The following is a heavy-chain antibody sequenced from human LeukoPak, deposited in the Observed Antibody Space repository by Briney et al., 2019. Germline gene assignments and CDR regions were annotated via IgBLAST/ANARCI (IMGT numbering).Heavy chain of an antibody. J-gene: IGHJ3*02. V-gene: IGHV3-33*08. CDR3: ARASYGGNSHAFDI. CDR2: IWYDGSDD. D-gene: IGHD4-23*01. Sequence: GGSLRLSCAASGFIFTDYYMSWIRQAPGKGLEWVAVIWYDGSDDYYADSVKGRFTISRDNSKNTLYLQMNSLRAEDTTVYYCARASYGGNSHAFDIWGQGTMVTVSS. CDR1: GFIFTDYY.